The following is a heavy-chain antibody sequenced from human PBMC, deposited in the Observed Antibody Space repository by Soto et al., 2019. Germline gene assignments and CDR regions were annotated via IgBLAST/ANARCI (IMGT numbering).Heavy chain of an antibody. Sequence: QVRLVESGGGVVQPGTSLRLSCAASGFTFSSYNMHWVRQAPGKGLEWVAIISYDGSNKNYADSVKGRFTISRDNSKNTLYLQMNSLRPEDTVVFYCAKAPAGIAVFDYWGQGTLVTVSS. CDR3: AKAPAGIAVFDY. CDR2: ISYDGSNK. D-gene: IGHD6-19*01. V-gene: IGHV3-30*18. CDR1: GFTFSSYN. J-gene: IGHJ4*02.